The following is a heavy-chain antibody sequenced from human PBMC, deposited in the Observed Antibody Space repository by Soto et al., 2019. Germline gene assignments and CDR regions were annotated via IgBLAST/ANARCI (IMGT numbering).Heavy chain of an antibody. CDR1: GGSISSSSYY. J-gene: IGHJ4*02. CDR2: IYYSGST. Sequence: SETLSLTCTVSGGSISSSSYYWGWIRQPPGKGLEWIGSIYYSGSTYYNPSLKSRVTISVDTSKNQFSLKLSSVTAADTAVYYCARHLAEYNWNDGTLYYFDYWGQGTLVTVSS. D-gene: IGHD1-20*01. V-gene: IGHV4-39*01. CDR3: ARHLAEYNWNDGTLYYFDY.